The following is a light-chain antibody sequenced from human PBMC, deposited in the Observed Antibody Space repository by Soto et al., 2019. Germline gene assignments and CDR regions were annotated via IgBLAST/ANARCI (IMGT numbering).Light chain of an antibody. CDR1: QSVSSSY. J-gene: IGKJ1*01. CDR2: GAS. CDR3: QQYGSSSGT. Sequence: EIVLTQSPGTLSLSPGEIATLSCRASQSVSSSYLAWYQQKPGQAPRLLIYGASSRATGIPDRFSGSGSGPDFTLTISRLEPEDFSVYYCQQYGSSSGTFGQGTKVEIK. V-gene: IGKV3-20*01.